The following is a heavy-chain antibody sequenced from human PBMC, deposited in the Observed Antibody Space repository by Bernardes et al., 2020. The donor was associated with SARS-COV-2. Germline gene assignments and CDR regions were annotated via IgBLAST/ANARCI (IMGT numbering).Heavy chain of an antibody. V-gene: IGHV3-66*01. J-gene: IGHJ3*02. D-gene: IGHD4-17*01. CDR3: ARRLLDYGDYGYAFDI. CDR2: IYSGGST. CDR1: GFTVSSNY. Sequence: GGSLRPSCAASGFTVSSNYMSWVRQAPGKGLEWVSVIYSGGSTYYADSVKGRFTISRDNSKNTLYLQMNSLRAEDTAVYYCARRLLDYGDYGYAFDIWGQGTMVTVSS.